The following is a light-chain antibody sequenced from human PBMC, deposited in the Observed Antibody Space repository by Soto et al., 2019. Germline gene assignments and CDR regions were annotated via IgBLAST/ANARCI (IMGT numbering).Light chain of an antibody. V-gene: IGKV1-5*03. J-gene: IGKJ1*01. Sequence: DIQMTQSPSTLSASVGDRVTITFRASQTISSWLAWYQQKPGKAPKLLIYKTSSLDSGVPSRFSGSGSGTEFTLTISGLQADDFATYYCQQYDSYSGTFGQGTKVDIK. CDR3: QQYDSYSGT. CDR2: KTS. CDR1: QTISSW.